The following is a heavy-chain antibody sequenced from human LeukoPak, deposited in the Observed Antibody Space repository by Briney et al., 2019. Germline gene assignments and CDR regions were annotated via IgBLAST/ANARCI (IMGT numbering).Heavy chain of an antibody. Sequence: PSETLSLTCTVSGGSISSYYWSWIRQPPGKGLEWIGYIYYSGSTNYNPSLKGRVTISVDTSKNQFSLKLSSVTAADTAVYYCARGGYCSGGSCYAPILGYYYYMDVWGKGTTVTVSS. D-gene: IGHD2-15*01. CDR3: ARGGYCSGGSCYAPILGYYYYMDV. J-gene: IGHJ6*03. V-gene: IGHV4-59*01. CDR2: IYYSGST. CDR1: GGSISSYY.